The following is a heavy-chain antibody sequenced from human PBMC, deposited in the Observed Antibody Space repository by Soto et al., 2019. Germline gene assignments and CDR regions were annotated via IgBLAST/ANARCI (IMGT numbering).Heavy chain of an antibody. CDR3: VKLFVETGGSSGWPWSLDS. V-gene: IGHV3-23*01. J-gene: IGHJ4*02. CDR1: GFTFSKYA. D-gene: IGHD6-25*01. Sequence: EVQLLESGGGLVQPGGSLRLSCAASGFTFSKYAMSWVRQAPGKGLEWVSAISGSGTTTYSADSVRGRFTISRDNSNNMLYLQMNSPSPEDTALYYCVKLFVETGGSSGWPWSLDSWRQGTMVTVSS. CDR2: ISGSGTTT.